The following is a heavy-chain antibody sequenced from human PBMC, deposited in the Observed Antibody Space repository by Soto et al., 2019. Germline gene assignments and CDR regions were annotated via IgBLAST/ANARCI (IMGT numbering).Heavy chain of an antibody. V-gene: IGHV4-59*01. CDR2: IYYSGST. D-gene: IGHD2-15*01. J-gene: IGHJ6*02. CDR1: GGSISSYY. Sequence: SETLSLTCTVSGGSISSYYWSWIRQPPGKGLEWIGYIYYSGSTNYNPSLKSRVTISVDTSKNQFSLKLSSVAAADTAVYYCARLKGSGYCSGGSCYSGKTYYYYGMDVWGQGTTVTVSS. CDR3: ARLKGSGYCSGGSCYSGKTYYYYGMDV.